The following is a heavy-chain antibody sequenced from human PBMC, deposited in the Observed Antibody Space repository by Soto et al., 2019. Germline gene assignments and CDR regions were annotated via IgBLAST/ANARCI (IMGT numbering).Heavy chain of an antibody. CDR1: GGTFSSYA. Sequence: GSSVKVSCKASGGTFSSYAISWVRQAPGQGLEWMGGIIPIFGTANYAQKFQGRVTITADESTSTAYMELSSLRSEDTAVYYCARDKWAAAGTSHGMDVWGQGTTVTVSS. D-gene: IGHD6-13*01. CDR2: IIPIFGTA. J-gene: IGHJ6*02. CDR3: ARDKWAAAGTSHGMDV. V-gene: IGHV1-69*13.